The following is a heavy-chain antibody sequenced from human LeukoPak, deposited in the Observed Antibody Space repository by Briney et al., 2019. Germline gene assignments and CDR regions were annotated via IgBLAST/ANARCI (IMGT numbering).Heavy chain of an antibody. V-gene: IGHV4-4*08. CDR1: GGSISVYH. J-gene: IGHJ3*02. D-gene: IGHD1-26*01. Sequence: SETLSLTCTVSGGSISVYHWSWIRQPPGKGLEWIGYLYDTGMTNYSPSLKSRVTISVDTSNNQISLKPTSVTAADTAIYFCAKEGMGSEATTADGAFDIWGQGTTVIVSS. CDR3: AKEGMGSEATTADGAFDI. CDR2: LYDTGMT.